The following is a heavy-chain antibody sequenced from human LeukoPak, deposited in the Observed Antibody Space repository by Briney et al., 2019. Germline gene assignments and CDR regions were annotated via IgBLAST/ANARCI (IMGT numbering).Heavy chain of an antibody. CDR2: IYSGGST. CDR1: GFTFSSYA. D-gene: IGHD4-17*01. CDR3: AGTTVTYPYGMDV. Sequence: GGSLRLSCAASGFTFSSYAMSWVRQAPGKGLEWVSVIYSGGSTYYADSVKGRFTISRDNSKNTLYLQMNSLRAEDTAVYYCAGTTVTYPYGMDVWGQGTTVTVSS. V-gene: IGHV3-53*01. J-gene: IGHJ6*02.